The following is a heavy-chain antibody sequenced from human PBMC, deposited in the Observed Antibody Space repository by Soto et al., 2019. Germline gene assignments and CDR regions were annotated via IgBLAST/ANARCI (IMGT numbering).Heavy chain of an antibody. J-gene: IGHJ6*02. D-gene: IGHD2-15*01. Sequence: SETLSLRCRFGGFSISSYCGSWIRQPPGKGLEWIGYIYYSGSTNYNPSLKSRVTISVDTSKNQFSLKLSSVTAADTAVYYCARDKVDYYGMDVSGQGTTVTVSS. CDR2: IYYSGST. CDR3: ARDKVDYYGMDV. CDR1: GFSISSYC. V-gene: IGHV4-59*01.